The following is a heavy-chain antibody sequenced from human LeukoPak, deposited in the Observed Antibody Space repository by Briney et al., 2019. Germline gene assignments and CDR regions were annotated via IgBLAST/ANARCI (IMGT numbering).Heavy chain of an antibody. CDR2: IKQDGSEK. CDR3: ARSYFTYAGYYENYFDY. V-gene: IGHV3-7*02. CDR1: GFSFTNAW. J-gene: IGHJ4*02. D-gene: IGHD3-22*01. Sequence: PGGSLRLSCAASGFSFTNAWMSWVRQAPGKGLEWVANIKQDGSEKYYVDSVKGRFTISRDNAKNSLYLQMNSLRAEDTAVYYCARSYFTYAGYYENYFDYWGQGTLVTVSS.